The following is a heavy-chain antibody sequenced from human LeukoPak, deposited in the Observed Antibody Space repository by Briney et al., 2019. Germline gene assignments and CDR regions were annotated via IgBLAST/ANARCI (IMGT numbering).Heavy chain of an antibody. V-gene: IGHV3-33*03. Sequence: PGGSLRLSCAASGFTFSSYGMHWVRQAPGKGLEWVAVIWYDGSNKYYADSVKGRFTISRDNSKNTLYLQMDSLRPEDTAVYFCTKELSSGWRLFDYWGQGTLVTVSS. CDR2: IWYDGSNK. CDR1: GFTFSSYG. CDR3: TKELSSGWRLFDY. J-gene: IGHJ4*02. D-gene: IGHD6-19*01.